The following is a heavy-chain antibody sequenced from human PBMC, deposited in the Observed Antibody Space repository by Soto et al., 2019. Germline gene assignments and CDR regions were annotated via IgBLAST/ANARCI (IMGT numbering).Heavy chain of an antibody. V-gene: IGHV4-59*01. CDR3: AGGAGTTDWFDP. CDR1: GGSISSYY. Sequence: ASETLSLTCTVSGGSISSYYWSWIRQPPGKGLEWIGYIYYSGSTNYNPSLKSRVTISVDTSKNQFSLKLSSATAADTAVYYCAGGAGTTDWFDPWGQGTQVTVSS. J-gene: IGHJ5*02. CDR2: IYYSGST. D-gene: IGHD1-7*01.